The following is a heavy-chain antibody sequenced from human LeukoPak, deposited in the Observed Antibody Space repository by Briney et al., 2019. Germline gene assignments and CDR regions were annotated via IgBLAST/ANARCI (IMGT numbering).Heavy chain of an antibody. D-gene: IGHD4-11*01. Sequence: GASVKVSCKASGYTFTDYYMHWVRQAPGQGLEWMGWINPDSGGTNYAQNFQGRVTMTRDTSISTAYMELSRLRSDDTAVYYCARPFTETPSLGALDYWGQGTLVTVSS. V-gene: IGHV1-2*02. CDR1: GYTFTDYY. J-gene: IGHJ4*02. CDR2: INPDSGGT. CDR3: ARPFTETPSLGALDY.